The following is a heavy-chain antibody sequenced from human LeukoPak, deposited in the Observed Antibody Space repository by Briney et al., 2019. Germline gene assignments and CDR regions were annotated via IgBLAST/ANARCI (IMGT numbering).Heavy chain of an antibody. CDR1: GGTFSSYA. V-gene: IGHV1-69*13. CDR3: ARDLLGSHTSYSSGAWDY. D-gene: IGHD3-9*01. J-gene: IGHJ4*02. Sequence: SVKVSCKASGGTFSSYAISWVRQAPGQGLEWMGGIIPIFGTADYAQKFQGRLTITADDSTSTAYMELSSLRAEDTAVYYCARDLLGSHTSYSSGAWDYWGQGTLVTVSS. CDR2: IIPIFGTA.